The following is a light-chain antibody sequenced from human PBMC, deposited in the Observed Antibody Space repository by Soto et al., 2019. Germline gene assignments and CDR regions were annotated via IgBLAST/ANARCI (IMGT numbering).Light chain of an antibody. CDR2: KAS. Sequence: DIKMTQSPSTLSASVGDRVTITCRASQTISSLFAWYQQKPGRAPTLLIYKASTLESGVPSRFSGSGSGTEFTLTISSLQPDDFATYYCQQYNSYPLTFGQGTRLEIK. V-gene: IGKV1-5*03. J-gene: IGKJ5*01. CDR3: QQYNSYPLT. CDR1: QTISSL.